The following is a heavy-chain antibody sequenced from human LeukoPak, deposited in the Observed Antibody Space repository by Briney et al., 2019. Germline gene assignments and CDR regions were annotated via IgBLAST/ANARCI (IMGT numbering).Heavy chain of an antibody. Sequence: ASVKVSCRASGSTFTGYYMHWVRQAPGQGLEWMGWINPNSGGTNYAQKFQGRVTMTRDTSISTAYMELSRLRSDDTAVYYCARAVVPAAMMSFDYWGQGTLVTVSS. V-gene: IGHV1-2*02. CDR2: INPNSGGT. CDR1: GSTFTGYY. J-gene: IGHJ4*02. CDR3: ARAVVPAAMMSFDY. D-gene: IGHD2-2*01.